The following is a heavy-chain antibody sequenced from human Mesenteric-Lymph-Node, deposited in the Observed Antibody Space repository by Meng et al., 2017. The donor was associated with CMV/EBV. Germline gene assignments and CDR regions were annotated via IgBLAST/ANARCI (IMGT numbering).Heavy chain of an antibody. CDR1: GFSVGTPP. CDR2: ISDNGSYS. D-gene: IGHD3-10*01. CDR3: TREPARGDRGFFDN. J-gene: IGHJ4*02. Sequence: ASGFSVGTPPMHWVRQAPGKGLEWVAVISDNGSYSSYVGYVKGRFTISRDNSKNTLYLQMYSLRPDDTAIYYCTREPARGDRGFFDNWGQGTLVTVSS. V-gene: IGHV3-30*04.